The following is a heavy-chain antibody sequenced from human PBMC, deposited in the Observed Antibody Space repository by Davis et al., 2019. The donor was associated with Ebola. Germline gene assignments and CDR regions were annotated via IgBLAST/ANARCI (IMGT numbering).Heavy chain of an antibody. J-gene: IGHJ4*02. V-gene: IGHV3-30*18. CDR3: AKDAGSGSYYNAQLDY. CDR1: GFTFSSYG. Sequence: GESLKISCAASGFTFSSYGMHWVRQAPGKGLEWVAVISYDGSNKYYADSVKGRFTISRDNSKNTLYLQMNSLRAEDTAVYYCAKDAGSGSYYNAQLDYWGQGTLVTVSS. D-gene: IGHD3-10*01. CDR2: ISYDGSNK.